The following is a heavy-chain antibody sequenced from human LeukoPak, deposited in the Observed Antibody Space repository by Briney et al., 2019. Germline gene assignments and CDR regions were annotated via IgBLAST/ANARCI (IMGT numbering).Heavy chain of an antibody. V-gene: IGHV1-46*01. CDR3: ARDAIFGLYFDY. CDR1: GYTFTSYY. J-gene: IGHJ4*02. Sequence: GASVKVSCKASGYTFTSYYMHWVRQAPGQGLEWMGIINPSGGSTSYAQKFQGRVTMTRDMSTSTVYMELSSLRSEDTAVYYCARDAIFGLYFDYWGQGTLVTVSS. CDR2: INPSGGST. D-gene: IGHD3/OR15-3a*01.